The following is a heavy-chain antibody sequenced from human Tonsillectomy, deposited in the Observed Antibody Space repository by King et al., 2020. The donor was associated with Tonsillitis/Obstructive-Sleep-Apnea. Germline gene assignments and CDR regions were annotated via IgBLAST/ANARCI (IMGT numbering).Heavy chain of an antibody. CDR1: GFTFSNFG. Sequence: VQLVESGGGVVQPGRALRLSCAASGFTFSNFGMHWVRQAPGKGLEWVAVLSYGGGNGFYADSVKGRFTISRDNSKNTLYLQMNNLRAEDTAVYYCAKDRGDVVGAAAIAGEFDYWGQGALVTVSS. D-gene: IGHD2-2*01. J-gene: IGHJ4*02. V-gene: IGHV3-30*18. CDR3: AKDRGDVVGAAAIAGEFDY. CDR2: LSYGGGNG.